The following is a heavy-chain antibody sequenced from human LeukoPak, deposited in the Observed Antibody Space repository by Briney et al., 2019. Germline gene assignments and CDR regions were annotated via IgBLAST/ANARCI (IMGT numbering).Heavy chain of an antibody. D-gene: IGHD5-24*01. J-gene: IGHJ4*02. CDR3: AKAIRSAYYDY. V-gene: IGHV3-23*01. Sequence: GGSLRLSCAASGFTFSSYGMSWVRQAPGKGLEWVSAISGSGGSTYYADSVKGRFTISRDNSENSLYLQMNSLRAEDTALYYCAKAIRSAYYDYWGQGTLVTVSS. CDR1: GFTFSSYG. CDR2: ISGSGGST.